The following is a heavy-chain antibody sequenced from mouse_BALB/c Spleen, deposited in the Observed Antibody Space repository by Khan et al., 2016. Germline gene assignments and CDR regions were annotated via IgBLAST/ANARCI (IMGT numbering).Heavy chain of an antibody. J-gene: IGHJ2*01. CDR2: IYPKNGDT. V-gene: IGHV1-80*01. D-gene: IGHD1-2*01. CDR3: ARGGAYYNYGLGY. Sequence: QVQLQQSGAELVRPGSSVKISCKASGYAFSSYWMNWVKQRPGQGLEWIGQIYPKNGDTNYNGKFKGKVTLTADKSSTTAYMQLAGLTSEDSAVYFCARGGAYYNYGLGYWGQGTTLTVSS. CDR1: GYAFSSYW.